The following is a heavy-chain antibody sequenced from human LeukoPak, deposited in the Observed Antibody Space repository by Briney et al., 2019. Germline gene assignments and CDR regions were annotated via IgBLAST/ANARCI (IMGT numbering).Heavy chain of an antibody. CDR1: GFTFSSYA. CDR3: AKVPAAMYWYFDL. V-gene: IGHV3-23*01. Sequence: PGGSLRLSCAASGFTFSSYAMRWVRQAPGKGLEWVSAISGSGGSTYYADSVKGRFTISRDNSKNTLYLQMNSLRADDTAVYYCAKVPAAMYWYFDLWGRGTLVTVSS. D-gene: IGHD2-2*01. CDR2: ISGSGGST. J-gene: IGHJ2*01.